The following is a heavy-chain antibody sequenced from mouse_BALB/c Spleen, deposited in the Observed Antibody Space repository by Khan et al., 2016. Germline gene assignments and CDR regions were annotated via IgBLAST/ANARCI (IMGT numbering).Heavy chain of an antibody. CDR3: VRGGNYGNFDV. J-gene: IGHJ1*01. CDR1: GYSFTAYY. CDR2: VNPNNGGT. Sequence: EVQLQESGPDLVKPGASVKISCKASGYSFTAYYIHWVKQSHGESLEWIGRVNPNNGGTSYIPKFKAKAALTEDKSSSTAYMELRSLTFEDSAVYYCVRGGNYGNFDVWGAGTTVTVSS. V-gene: IGHV1-26*01. D-gene: IGHD2-1*01.